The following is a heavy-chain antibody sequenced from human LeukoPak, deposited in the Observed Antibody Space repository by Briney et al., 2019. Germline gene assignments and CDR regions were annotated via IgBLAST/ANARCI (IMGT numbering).Heavy chain of an antibody. J-gene: IGHJ3*02. CDR3: ARAFTEMGVACEI. CDR1: GYTFTGYY. CDR2: INPNSGGT. D-gene: IGHD5-24*01. V-gene: IGHV1-2*02. Sequence: ASVKVSCKASGYTFTGYYMHWVRQAPGQGLEWMGWINPNSGGTNYAQKFQGRVTMTRDTSISTAYMELSRLRSDDTAVYYCARAFTEMGVACEIWGQGTMVTVSS.